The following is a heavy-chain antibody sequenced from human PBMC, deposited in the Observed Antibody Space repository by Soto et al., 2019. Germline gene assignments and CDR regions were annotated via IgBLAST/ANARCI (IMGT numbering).Heavy chain of an antibody. CDR3: ARTSRFDS. CDR2: INHSGST. V-gene: IGHV4-34*01. CDR1: GVSFSGYY. Sequence: QVQLQQWGAGLLKPSETLSLTCAVYGVSFSGYYWSWIRQPPGKGLEWMGQINHSGSTNYNPSLKSRVTISVDTSKNQFSLKLSSVTAADTAVDYCARTSRFDSWGQGTLVTVSS. D-gene: IGHD6-6*01. J-gene: IGHJ4*02.